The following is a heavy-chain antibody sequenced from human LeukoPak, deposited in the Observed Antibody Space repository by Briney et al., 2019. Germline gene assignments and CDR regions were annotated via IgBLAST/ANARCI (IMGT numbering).Heavy chain of an antibody. CDR1: GGTFSSYA. CDR3: ARVGELRAFDY. D-gene: IGHD4-23*01. Sequence: SVKVSCKASGGTFSSYAISWVRQAPGQGLEWMGRIIPILGIANYAQKFQGRVTITADKSTSTAYMELSSLRSEDTAVYYCARVGELRAFDYWRQGTLVTVSS. CDR2: IIPILGIA. J-gene: IGHJ4*02. V-gene: IGHV1-69*04.